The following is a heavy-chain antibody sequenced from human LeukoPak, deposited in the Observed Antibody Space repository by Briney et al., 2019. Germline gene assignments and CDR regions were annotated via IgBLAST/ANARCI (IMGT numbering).Heavy chain of an antibody. J-gene: IGHJ6*04. D-gene: IGHD3-10*02. V-gene: IGHV3-30*02. Sequence: GGSLRLSCAASGFTFSSYGMHWVRQAPGKGLEWVTFIRFDATNKYYADSVKGRFTISRDNSKNTVYLQMNSLRPGDTAVYYCAELGITMIGGVWGKGTTVTISS. CDR3: AELGITMIGGV. CDR1: GFTFSSYG. CDR2: IRFDATNK.